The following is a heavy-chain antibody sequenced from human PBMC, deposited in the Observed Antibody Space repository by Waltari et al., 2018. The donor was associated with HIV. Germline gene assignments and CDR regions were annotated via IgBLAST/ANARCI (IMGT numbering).Heavy chain of an antibody. Sequence: EVQLLEYGGGLVKPGGSLSLSCAASGFTFRSFSMNWVPQAPGKGLEWVSSITSGSYMFYVDSVKGRFTIFRDNTKNSLYLQMNSLRAEDTAVYYCARQGGSYGPDWYFDLWGRGTLVTVSS. CDR1: GFTFRSFS. V-gene: IGHV3-21*01. CDR3: ARQGGSYGPDWYFDL. D-gene: IGHD5-18*01. J-gene: IGHJ2*01. CDR2: ITSGSYM.